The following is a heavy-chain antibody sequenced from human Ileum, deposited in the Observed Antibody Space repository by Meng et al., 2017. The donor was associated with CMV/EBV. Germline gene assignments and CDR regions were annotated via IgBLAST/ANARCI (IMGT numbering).Heavy chain of an antibody. CDR1: GFTFRSYA. V-gene: IGHV3-23*01. D-gene: IGHD6-19*01. Sequence: CAASGFTFRSYAMGWVRQAPGKGLGWVSAISTTDTYYADSVKGRFTISRDNSNDMLYLHMDSLRTDDSAIYYCAKDLIAVVGAKADYWGHGTLVTVSS. J-gene: IGHJ4*01. CDR3: AKDLIAVVGAKADY. CDR2: ISTTDT.